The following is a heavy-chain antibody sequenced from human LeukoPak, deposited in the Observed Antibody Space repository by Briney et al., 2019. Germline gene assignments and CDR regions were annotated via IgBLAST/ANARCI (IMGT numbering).Heavy chain of an antibody. D-gene: IGHD6-13*01. CDR1: GYTFTSYG. Sequence: ASVKVSCKASGYTFTSYGISWVRQAPGQGLEWMGWISAYNGNTNYAQELQGRVTMTTDTSTSTAYMELRSLRSDDTAVYYCARARIAAATGWFDPWGQGTLVTVSS. J-gene: IGHJ5*02. CDR2: ISAYNGNT. CDR3: ARARIAAATGWFDP. V-gene: IGHV1-18*01.